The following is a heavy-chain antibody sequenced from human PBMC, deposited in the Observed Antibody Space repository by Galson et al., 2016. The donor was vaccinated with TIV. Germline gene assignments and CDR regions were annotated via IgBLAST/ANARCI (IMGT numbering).Heavy chain of an antibody. CDR2: ISNDGSNK. CDR3: AKRKNYGGDAFDL. V-gene: IGHV3-30*18. D-gene: IGHD4-23*01. J-gene: IGHJ3*01. Sequence: SLRLSCAASGFAFRSYGMHWVRQAPGKGLEWVATISNDGSNKYYADSVKGRFTISRDNSKNTLYLQMNSLRAEDTAVYYCAKRKNYGGDAFDLWGQGTLVTVSS. CDR1: GFAFRSYG.